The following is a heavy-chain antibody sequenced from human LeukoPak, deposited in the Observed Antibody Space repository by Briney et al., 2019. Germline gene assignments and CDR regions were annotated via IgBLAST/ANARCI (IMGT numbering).Heavy chain of an antibody. V-gene: IGHV5-51*01. J-gene: IGHJ4*02. CDR2: FYPGDSDT. Sequence: GESLKISCEASGYRFTNYWIAWVRQMPGKGLEWMGMFYPGDSDTRKSPSFQGQVTLSADKSITTAYLQWTSLKASDTAIYYCARGPRGGNWNEALDYWGQGTLVTVSS. D-gene: IGHD1-1*01. CDR3: ARGPRGGNWNEALDY. CDR1: GYRFTNYW.